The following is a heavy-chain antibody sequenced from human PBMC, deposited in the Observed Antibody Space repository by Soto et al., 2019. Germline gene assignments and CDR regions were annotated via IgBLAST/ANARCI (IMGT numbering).Heavy chain of an antibody. CDR1: GGHFSSYA. D-gene: IGHD3-9*01. V-gene: IGHV1-69*13. J-gene: IGHJ1*01. Sequence: EALVKVSCKASGGHFSSYAISWVRPAPGPGLEWMGGIIPIFGTANYAQKFQGRVTLTADESTSTAYLELSSLRSEDTAVYYCARDVGPDLFYYWGQGSLDPVSS. CDR2: IIPIFGTA. CDR3: ARDVGPDLFYY.